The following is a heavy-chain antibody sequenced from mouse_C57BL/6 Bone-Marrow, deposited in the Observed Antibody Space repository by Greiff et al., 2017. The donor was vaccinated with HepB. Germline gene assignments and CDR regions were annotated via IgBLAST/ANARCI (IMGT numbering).Heavy chain of an antibody. CDR1: GFTFSDYY. J-gene: IGHJ1*03. CDR3: AREWYYGRWYFDV. CDR2: INYDGSST. Sequence: EVQRVESEGGLVQPGSSMKLSCTASGFTFSDYYMAWVRQVPEKGLEWVANINYDGSSTYYLDSLKSRFIISRDNAKNILYLQMSSLKSEDTATYYCAREWYYGRWYFDVWGTGTTVTVSS. V-gene: IGHV5-16*01. D-gene: IGHD1-1*01.